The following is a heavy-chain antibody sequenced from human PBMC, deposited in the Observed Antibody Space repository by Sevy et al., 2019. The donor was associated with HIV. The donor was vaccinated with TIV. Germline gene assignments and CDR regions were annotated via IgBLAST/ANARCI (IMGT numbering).Heavy chain of an antibody. J-gene: IGHJ1*01. CDR3: ATLRGGLYGSGYFQN. V-gene: IGHV3-23*01. Sequence: GGSLRLSCAASGFTFSAHAMSWVRQAPGKGLEGVSCISSSGGSTYYADSVKGRFSISRDTSKNTLYLQMNSLRAEDTAVYYCATLRGGLYGSGYFQNWGQGTQVTVSS. D-gene: IGHD3-10*01. CDR2: ISSSGGST. CDR1: GFTFSAHA.